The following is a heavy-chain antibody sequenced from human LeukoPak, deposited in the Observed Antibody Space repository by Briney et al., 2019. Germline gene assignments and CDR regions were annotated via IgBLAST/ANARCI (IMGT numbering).Heavy chain of an antibody. CDR3: ATSYYDSSGYYYPLDY. V-gene: IGHV1-46*01. CDR2: INPSGGST. D-gene: IGHD3-22*01. Sequence: ASVKVSCKASGYTFTSYYMHWVRQAPGQGLEWMGIINPSGGSTSYAQKFQGRVTMTRDTSTSTVYMELSSLRPEDTAVYYCATSYYDSSGYYYPLDYWGQGTLVTVSS. J-gene: IGHJ4*02. CDR1: GYTFTSYY.